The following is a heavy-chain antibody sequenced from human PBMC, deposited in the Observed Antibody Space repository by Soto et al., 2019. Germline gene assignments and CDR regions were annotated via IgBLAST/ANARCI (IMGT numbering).Heavy chain of an antibody. V-gene: IGHV1-8*01. J-gene: IGHJ4*02. Sequence: SVKVSCKASGYTFTNYDITWVRQAAGQGLEWVGWVNPNSGYTAYAQKFVGRVTMTRNTPLRTAYMELSSLTSGDTAVYYCARSYSYGWSDYWGQGTLVTVSS. CDR3: ARSYSYGWSDY. CDR2: VNPNSGYT. CDR1: GYTFTNYD. D-gene: IGHD5-18*01.